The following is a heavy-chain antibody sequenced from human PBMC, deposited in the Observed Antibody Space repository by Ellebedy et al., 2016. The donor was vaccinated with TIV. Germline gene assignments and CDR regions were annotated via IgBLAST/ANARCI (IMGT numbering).Heavy chain of an antibody. D-gene: IGHD3-16*01. V-gene: IGHV4-34*01. Sequence: MPSETLSLTCAAYGGSFSGYYWSWIRQPPGKGLEWVGEINHSGSTNYTPSLKSRVTISVDTSTNQFSLKLSSVTAADTAVYYCARGSLGIWSQHDYWGQGTLVTVSS. CDR3: ARGSLGIWSQHDY. CDR1: GGSFSGYY. CDR2: INHSGST. J-gene: IGHJ4*02.